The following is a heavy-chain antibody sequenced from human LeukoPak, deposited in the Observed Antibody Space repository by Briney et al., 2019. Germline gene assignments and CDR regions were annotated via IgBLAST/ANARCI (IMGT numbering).Heavy chain of an antibody. V-gene: IGHV4-59*01. D-gene: IGHD1-7*01. CDR2: ISNNGGT. J-gene: IGHJ6*03. Sequence: SETLSLTCSVSGGSFNNDYWSWIRQTPGKGLEWIGYISNNGGTIYNPSLKTRVTISVDTAKNQFFLKLASVTAADTAVYFCVRDRGPNLHYYIDVWGKGTTVTVSS. CDR3: VRDRGPNLHYYIDV. CDR1: GGSFNNDY.